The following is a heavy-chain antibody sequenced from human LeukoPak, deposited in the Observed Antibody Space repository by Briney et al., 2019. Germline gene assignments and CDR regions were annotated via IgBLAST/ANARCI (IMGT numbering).Heavy chain of an antibody. CDR1: GFTFSSYS. Sequence: GGSLRLSCAASGFTFSSYSMNWVRQAPGKGLEWVSYISSSSSTIYYADPVKGRFTISRDNAKNSLYLQMNSLRAEDTAVYYCAREMPLYSSSSLGFDYWGQGTLVTVSS. CDR2: ISSSSSTI. CDR3: AREMPLYSSSSLGFDY. V-gene: IGHV3-48*04. D-gene: IGHD6-6*01. J-gene: IGHJ4*02.